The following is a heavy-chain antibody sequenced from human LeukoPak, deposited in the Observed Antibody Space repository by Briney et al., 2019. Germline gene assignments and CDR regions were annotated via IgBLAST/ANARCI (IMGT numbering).Heavy chain of an antibody. CDR1: GYTFSDYW. CDR2: IKEDGSEK. Sequence: PGGSLRLSCAAFGYTFSDYWMDWVRQAPGKGLEWVANIKEDGSEKNYIDSVKGRFTISRDNAKSSVYLQMNSLRAEDTATYFCSTTLDHWGQGVQVTVSS. V-gene: IGHV3-7*01. J-gene: IGHJ4*02. CDR3: STTLDH.